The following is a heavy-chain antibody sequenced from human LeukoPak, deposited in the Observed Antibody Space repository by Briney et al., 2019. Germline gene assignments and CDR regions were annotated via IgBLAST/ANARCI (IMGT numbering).Heavy chain of an antibody. CDR3: ARVSLPHTMVTYYFDY. Sequence: SKTLSLTCTVSGGSISSYYWSWIRQPPGKGLEWIGYIYYSGSTNYNPSLKSRVTISVDTSKNQFSLKLSSVTAADTAVYYCARVSLPHTMVTYYFDYWGQGTLVTVSS. J-gene: IGHJ4*02. D-gene: IGHD5-18*01. CDR2: IYYSGST. V-gene: IGHV4-59*01. CDR1: GGSISSYY.